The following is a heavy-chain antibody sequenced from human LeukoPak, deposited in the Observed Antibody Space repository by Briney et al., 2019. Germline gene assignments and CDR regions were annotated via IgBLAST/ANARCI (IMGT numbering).Heavy chain of an antibody. J-gene: IGHJ4*02. CDR1: GFTFRNYG. CDR3: SYDHFDY. D-gene: IGHD2-21*01. V-gene: IGHV3-74*01. CDR2: IKGDGSHT. Sequence: QPGGSLRLSCVASGFTFRNYGMHWVRQAPGKGLEWVSRIKGDGSHTTYADSVKGRFTISRDNPKNTLYLQMNYLRVEDTAVYYCSYDHFDYWSRGTLVTVSS.